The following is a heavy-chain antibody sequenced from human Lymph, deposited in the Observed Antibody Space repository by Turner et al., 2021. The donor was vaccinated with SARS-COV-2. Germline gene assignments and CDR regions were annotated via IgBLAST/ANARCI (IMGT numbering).Heavy chain of an antibody. V-gene: IGHV3-53*02. CDR3: ARDNPHDAFDI. CDR2: IYSGGST. J-gene: IGHJ3*02. Sequence: EVQLVETGGGLIQPGGSLRLSCAASGFNVSSNYMSWVRQAPGKGLEWVSVIYSGGSTFYADSVRGRFTISRDNSKNTLYLQMNSRRAEDTAVYYCARDNPHDAFDIWGQGTMVTVSS. CDR1: GFNVSSNY.